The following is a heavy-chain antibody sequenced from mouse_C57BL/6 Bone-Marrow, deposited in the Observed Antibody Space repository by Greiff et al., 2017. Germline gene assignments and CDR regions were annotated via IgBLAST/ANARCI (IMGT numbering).Heavy chain of an antibody. CDR3: ARRALYYDYDGQYYYAMDY. CDR2: FTMYSDAT. CDR1: YFAFMASA. Sequence: LQQSGAELVRPWSSVKLSCKDSYFAFMASAMHWVKQRPGHGLEWIGSFTMYSDATEYSENFKGKATLTANTSSSTAYMELSSLTSEDSAVYYCARRALYYDYDGQYYYAMDYWGQGTSVTVSS. D-gene: IGHD2-4*01. J-gene: IGHJ4*01. V-gene: IGHV1-49*01.